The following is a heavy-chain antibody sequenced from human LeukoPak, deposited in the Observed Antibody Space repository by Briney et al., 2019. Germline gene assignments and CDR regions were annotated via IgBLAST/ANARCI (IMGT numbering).Heavy chain of an antibody. Sequence: ASVKVSCKASGYTFTGYYMHWVRQAPGQGLECMGWINPDSGGTNYAQKFQGRVTMTRDTSISTAYMELSRLRSDDTAVYYCAVWVGGDDFDIWAQGTMVTVSS. D-gene: IGHD3-16*01. CDR1: GYTFTGYY. CDR3: AVWVGGDDFDI. V-gene: IGHV1-2*02. J-gene: IGHJ3*02. CDR2: INPDSGGT.